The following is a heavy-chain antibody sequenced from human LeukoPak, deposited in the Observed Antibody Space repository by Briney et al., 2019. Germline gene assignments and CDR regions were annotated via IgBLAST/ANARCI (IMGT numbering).Heavy chain of an antibody. CDR1: GFTFSSYA. V-gene: IGHV3-23*01. J-gene: IGHJ1*01. CDR3: AKVYSSSWYYRH. CDR2: ISGSGGST. Sequence: PGRSLRLSCAASGFTFSSYAMSWVRQAPGKGLEWVSAISGSGGSTYYADSVKGRFTISRDNSKNTLYLQMNSLRAEDTAVYYCAKVYSSSWYYRHWGQGTLVTVSS. D-gene: IGHD6-13*01.